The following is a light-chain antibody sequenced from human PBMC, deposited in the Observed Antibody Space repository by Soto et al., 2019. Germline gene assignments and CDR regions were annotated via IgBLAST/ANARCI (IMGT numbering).Light chain of an antibody. CDR2: DVS. Sequence: QSALTQPASVSGSPGQSITISCTGTSSDVGGYNYVSWYQQHPGKAPKLLIYDVSNRPSGVSNCVSGSKSGNTDSLTISGLHAEDESDYYCSSYTSSSTLVVFGGGTKLPVL. V-gene: IGLV2-14*01. CDR3: SSYTSSSTLVV. CDR1: SSDVGGYNY. J-gene: IGLJ2*01.